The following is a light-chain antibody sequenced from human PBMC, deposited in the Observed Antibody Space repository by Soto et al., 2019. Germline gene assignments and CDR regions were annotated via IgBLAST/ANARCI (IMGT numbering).Light chain of an antibody. Sequence: DIQMTQSPSTLSGSVGDRVTITCRASQTISSWLAWYQQKPGKAPKLLIYKASTLKSGVPSRFSGRGSGTEFTLTISSLQPDDFATYYCQHYNSYSGAFGQGTKVEL. CDR1: QTISSW. J-gene: IGKJ1*01. V-gene: IGKV1-5*03. CDR2: KAS. CDR3: QHYNSYSGA.